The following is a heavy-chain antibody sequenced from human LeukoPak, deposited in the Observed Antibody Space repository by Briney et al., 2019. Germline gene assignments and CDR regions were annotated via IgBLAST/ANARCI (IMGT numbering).Heavy chain of an antibody. CDR3: AISSQEYYYYYYYMDV. V-gene: IGHV1-69*06. CDR1: GGTFSSSA. Sequence: ASVKVSCKASGGTFSSSAISWVRQAPGQGLEWMGRIIPIFGTANYAQKFQGRVTITADKSTSTAYMELSSLRSEDTAVYYCAISSQEYYYYYYYMDVWGKGTTVTVSS. CDR2: IIPIFGTA. J-gene: IGHJ6*03. D-gene: IGHD6-6*01.